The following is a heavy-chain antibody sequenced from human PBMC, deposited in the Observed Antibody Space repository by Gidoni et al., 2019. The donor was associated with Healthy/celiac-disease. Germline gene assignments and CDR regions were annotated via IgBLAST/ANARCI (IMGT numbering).Heavy chain of an antibody. CDR3: ARTIPYYYDSSGPNGAGAFDI. D-gene: IGHD3-22*01. V-gene: IGHV4-31*03. J-gene: IGHJ3*02. CDR1: GGSISRGGYY. CDR2: IYYSGST. Sequence: QVQLQESGPGLVKPSQTLSLTCTVSGGSISRGGYYWSWIRQHPGKGLEWIGYIYYSGSTYYNPSLKSRVTISVDTSKNQFSLKLSSVTAADTAVYYCARTIPYYYDSSGPNGAGAFDIWGQGTMVTVSS.